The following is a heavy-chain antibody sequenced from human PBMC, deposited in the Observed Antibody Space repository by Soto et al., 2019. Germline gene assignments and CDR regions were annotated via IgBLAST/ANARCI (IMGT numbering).Heavy chain of an antibody. Sequence: GGSLRLSCAASGFTFSSYGMHWVRQAPGKGLEWVAVISYDGSNKYYADSVKGRFTISRDNSKNTLYLQMNSLRAEDTAVYYCAKEPGRGSPQPYMDVWGKGTTVTVSS. D-gene: IGHD1-26*01. J-gene: IGHJ6*03. CDR2: ISYDGSNK. V-gene: IGHV3-30*18. CDR3: AKEPGRGSPQPYMDV. CDR1: GFTFSSYG.